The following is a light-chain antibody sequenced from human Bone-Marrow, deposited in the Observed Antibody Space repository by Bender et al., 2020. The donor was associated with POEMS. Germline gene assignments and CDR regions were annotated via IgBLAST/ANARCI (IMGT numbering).Light chain of an antibody. V-gene: IGLV2-14*01. CDR3: ASYSKISPSTS. Sequence: QSDLTQPASVSGSPGQSITISCTGTISDVGGYYYVSWYHVHPGAGPKLIIYDVSTRPSGVSSRFSGSKSGATASLRISGLRAEDEAHYFSASYSKISPSTSFGGGTKVTVL. J-gene: IGLJ3*02. CDR2: DVS. CDR1: ISDVGGYYY.